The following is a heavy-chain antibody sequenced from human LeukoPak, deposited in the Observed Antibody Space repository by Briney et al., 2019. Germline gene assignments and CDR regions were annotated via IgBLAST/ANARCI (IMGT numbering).Heavy chain of an antibody. CDR1: GGTFSSYA. V-gene: IGHV1-69*01. D-gene: IGHD6-19*01. CDR2: IIPIFGTA. CDR3: ARVGVAGMIYLDC. J-gene: IGHJ4*02. Sequence: SSVKVSCKASGGTFSSYAISWVRQAPGQGLEWMGGIIPIFGTANYAQKFQGGVTITADESTSTAYMELSSLRSEDTAVYYCARVGVAGMIYLDCWGQGTLVTVSS.